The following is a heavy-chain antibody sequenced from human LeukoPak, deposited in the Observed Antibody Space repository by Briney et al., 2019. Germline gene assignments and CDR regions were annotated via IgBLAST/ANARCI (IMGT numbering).Heavy chain of an antibody. D-gene: IGHD3-3*01. CDR3: ARLRITIFGVVIGAFDY. CDR1: GYTFTSYG. J-gene: IGHJ4*02. V-gene: IGHV1-18*01. CDR2: ISAYNGNT. Sequence: ASVKVSCKASGYTFTSYGISWVRQAPGQGLEWMGWISAYNGNTNYAQKLQGRVTMTTDTSTSTAYMELRSLRSDDTAVYYCARLRITIFGVVIGAFDYWGQGTLVTVSS.